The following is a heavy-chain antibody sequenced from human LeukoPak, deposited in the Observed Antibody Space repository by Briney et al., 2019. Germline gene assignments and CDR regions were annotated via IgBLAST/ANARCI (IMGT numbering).Heavy chain of an antibody. CDR1: GGSISRSSSS. CDR3: ARHRGYSSSWFDS. J-gene: IGHJ5*01. D-gene: IGHD6-13*01. V-gene: IGHV4-39*01. Sequence: SETLSLTCTVSGGSISRSSSSWGWIRQPPGKGLEWIASMYHSGSTYYNTSLKSRVTISVDTSKNQFSLKVSAVTAADTAVYYCARHRGYSSSWFDSWGQGTLVTVSS. CDR2: MYHSGST.